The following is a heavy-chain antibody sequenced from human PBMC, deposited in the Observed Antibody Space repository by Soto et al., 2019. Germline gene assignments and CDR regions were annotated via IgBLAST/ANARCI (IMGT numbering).Heavy chain of an antibody. CDR1: GGSISSGDYY. CDR3: ARVRYDFWSGYSNWFDI. J-gene: IGHJ5*02. Sequence: SETLSLTCTVSGGSISSGDYYWSWIRQPPGKGLEWVGYIYYSGSTYSNPALNSRVTISVDTTKNQFSRKLSSVTAAATVVYYCARVRYDFWSGYSNWFDIWGQGTMVTGSS. D-gene: IGHD3-3*01. V-gene: IGHV4-30-4*01. CDR2: IYYSGST.